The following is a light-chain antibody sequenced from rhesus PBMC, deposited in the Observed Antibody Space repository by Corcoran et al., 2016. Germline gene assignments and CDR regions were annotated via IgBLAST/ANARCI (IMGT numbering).Light chain of an antibody. CDR2: KAS. Sequence: DIQMTQSPSSLSASVGDRVTITCRTSENVNNYLNWYQQKPGKAPKLLFYKASTLQSGVPSRFSGSGSGTDYTFTIRSLQSEDVATYYCQHNYGTPFTFGPGTKLDIK. V-gene: IGKV1-74*01. CDR1: ENVNNY. J-gene: IGKJ3*01. CDR3: QHNYGTPFT.